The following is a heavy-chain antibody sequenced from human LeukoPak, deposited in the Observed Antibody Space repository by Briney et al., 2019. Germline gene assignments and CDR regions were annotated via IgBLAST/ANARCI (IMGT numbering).Heavy chain of an antibody. J-gene: IGHJ4*02. CDR1: EGTSSSYA. Sequence: GASVKVSCQASEGTSSSYALTWVRQAPGQGLEWMGGIIPMLGTTYYTQRFQGRVTITADISTTTAFMELSSLRSGDTAIYYCARTSSGSFTNYFDYWGQGTLITVSS. V-gene: IGHV1-69*06. CDR3: ARTSSGSFTNYFDY. D-gene: IGHD1-26*01. CDR2: IIPMLGTT.